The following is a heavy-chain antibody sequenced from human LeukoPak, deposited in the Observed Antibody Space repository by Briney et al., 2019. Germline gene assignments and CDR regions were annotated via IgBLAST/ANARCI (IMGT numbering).Heavy chain of an antibody. D-gene: IGHD2-15*01. Sequence: GGSLRLSCAASGFIVSDNYMTWVRQAPGKGLEWVSVIYSSGSTYYAGSVKGRFTISRDNSKNTVYLQMNSLRAEDTAVYFCARGPAWDYWGQGTLVTVSS. CDR2: IYSSGST. J-gene: IGHJ4*02. CDR1: GFIVSDNY. V-gene: IGHV3-53*01. CDR3: ARGPAWDY.